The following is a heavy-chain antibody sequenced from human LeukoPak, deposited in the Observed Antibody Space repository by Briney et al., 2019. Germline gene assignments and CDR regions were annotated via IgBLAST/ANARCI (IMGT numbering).Heavy chain of an antibody. J-gene: IGHJ4*02. CDR2: VYDSGST. CDR1: GVSFSSSPYY. D-gene: IGHD6-6*01. Sequence: SETLSLTCTASGVSFSSSPYYWGWIRQPPGKGLEWIGSVYDSGSTYYNPSLKSRVTISLDTSKNQFSLKLTSVTAADTAVYYCAKTGSSIAARPPDYWGQGTLVTVSP. CDR3: AKTGSSIAARPPDY. V-gene: IGHV4-39*07.